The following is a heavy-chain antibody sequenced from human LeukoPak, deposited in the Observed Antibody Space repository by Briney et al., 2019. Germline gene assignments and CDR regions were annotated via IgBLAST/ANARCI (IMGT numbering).Heavy chain of an antibody. J-gene: IGHJ6*03. CDR2: ISAYNGNT. CDR3: AADTIFEYYYYYMDV. Sequence: ASVKVSCKASGYTFTSYGISWVRQAPGQGLEWMGWISAYNGNTNYAQKLQGRVTMTTDTSTSTAYMELRSLRSDDTAVYYCAADTIFEYYYYYMDVWGKGTTVTVSS. CDR1: GYTFTSYG. V-gene: IGHV1-18*01. D-gene: IGHD3-3*01.